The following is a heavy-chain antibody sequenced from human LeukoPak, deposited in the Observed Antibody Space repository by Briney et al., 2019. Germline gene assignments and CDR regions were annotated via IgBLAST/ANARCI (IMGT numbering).Heavy chain of an antibody. D-gene: IGHD2-2*02. CDR3: LAILVSGAIWQFDL. V-gene: IGHV3-23*01. CDR1: GFTFSSYA. CDR2: ISGGGGTT. Sequence: PGGSLRLSCAASGFTFSSYAMTWVRQAPGKGLEWVSAISGGGGTTYYADSVKGRFTISRDNARNTLYLQMNSVRAEDTAVYYCLAILVSGAIWQFDLWGRGTLVTVSS. J-gene: IGHJ2*01.